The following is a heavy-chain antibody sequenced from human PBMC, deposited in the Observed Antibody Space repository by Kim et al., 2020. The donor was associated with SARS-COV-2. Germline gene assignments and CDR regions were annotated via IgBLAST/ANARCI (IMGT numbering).Heavy chain of an antibody. Sequence: SVKGRFTISRDNAKNSLYLQMNSLRAEYTAVYYCARDLDVPWEAKSAFDIWGQGTMVTVSS. D-gene: IGHD2-2*01. CDR3: ARDLDVPWEAKSAFDI. V-gene: IGHV3-21*01. J-gene: IGHJ3*02.